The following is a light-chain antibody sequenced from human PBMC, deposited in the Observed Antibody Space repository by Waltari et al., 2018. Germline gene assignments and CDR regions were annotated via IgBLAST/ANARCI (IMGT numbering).Light chain of an antibody. CDR2: AAS. Sequence: EIVLTQPPDTLSLSQGERATISCRDSQYVTSSYLDWYQQKPGQGPRLLIYAASARATGIPDRFSGSGSGTDFTLTSSRLQPEDFAVYFCQQYGSSLVTFGGGTEVEIK. V-gene: IGKV3-20*01. J-gene: IGKJ4*01. CDR3: QQYGSSLVT. CDR1: QYVTSSY.